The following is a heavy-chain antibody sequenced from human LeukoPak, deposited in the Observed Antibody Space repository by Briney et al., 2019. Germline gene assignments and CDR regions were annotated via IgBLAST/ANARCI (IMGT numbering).Heavy chain of an antibody. CDR1: GFTFSSYS. J-gene: IGHJ4*02. CDR3: ARDLYSGYEDVY. V-gene: IGHV3-21*01. CDR2: ISSSSYI. D-gene: IGHD5-12*01. Sequence: GGSLRLSCAASGFTFSSYSMNWVRQAPGKGLEWVSSISSSSYIYYADSVKGRFTISRDNAKNSLYLQMNSLRAEDTAVYYCARDLYSGYEDVYWGQGTLVTVSS.